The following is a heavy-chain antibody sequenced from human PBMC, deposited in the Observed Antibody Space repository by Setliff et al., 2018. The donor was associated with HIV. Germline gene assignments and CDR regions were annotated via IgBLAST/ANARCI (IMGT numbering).Heavy chain of an antibody. V-gene: IGHV4-61*02. Sequence: SETLSLTCTVSGVSISCGNYYWSGIRQPAGKGLEWIGRIYTSGSTNYNPSLRSRVTISADSSKNQFSLKLTSVSAADTAVYFCARDRHSSGLGSYGPWGPGILVTVSS. J-gene: IGHJ5*02. CDR1: GVSISCGNYY. CDR2: IYTSGST. D-gene: IGHD3-10*01. CDR3: ARDRHSSGLGSYGP.